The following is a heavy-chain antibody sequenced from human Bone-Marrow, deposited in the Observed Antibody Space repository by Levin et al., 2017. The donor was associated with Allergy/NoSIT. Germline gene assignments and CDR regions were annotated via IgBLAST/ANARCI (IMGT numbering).Heavy chain of an antibody. CDR3: ARRGPLYDSSGYHPGILDI. J-gene: IGHJ3*02. CDR1: GFTFSDYY. V-gene: IGHV3-11*01. D-gene: IGHD3-22*01. CDR2: ISSSGSTI. Sequence: GESLKISCAASGFTFSDYYMSWIRQAPGKGLEWVSYISSSGSTIYYADSVKGRFTISRDNAKNSLYLQMNSLRAEDTAVYYCARRGPLYDSSGYHPGILDIWGQGTMVTVSS.